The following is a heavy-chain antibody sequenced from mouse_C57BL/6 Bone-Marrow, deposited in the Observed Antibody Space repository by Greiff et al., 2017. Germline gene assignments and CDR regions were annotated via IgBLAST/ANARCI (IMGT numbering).Heavy chain of an antibody. CDR1: GYAFSSYW. CDR2: IYPGDGDT. J-gene: IGHJ1*03. CDR3: ARSGRTGTLNWYFDV. Sequence: QVQLQQSGAELVKPGASVKISCKASGYAFSSYWMNWVKQRPGKGLEWIGQIYPGDGDTNYNGKFKGKATLTADKSSSTAYMQLSSLTSEDSAVYFCARSGRTGTLNWYFDVWGTGTTVTVSS. V-gene: IGHV1-80*01. D-gene: IGHD4-1*01.